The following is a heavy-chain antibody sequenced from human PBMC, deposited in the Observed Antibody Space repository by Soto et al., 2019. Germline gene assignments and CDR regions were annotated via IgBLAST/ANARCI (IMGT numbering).Heavy chain of an antibody. CDR3: AASCVGCGGFNYYGMDV. V-gene: IGHV4-31*03. D-gene: IGHD2-21*01. J-gene: IGHJ6*02. Sequence: QVQLQESGPGLVKPSQTLSLTCTVSGGSISSGGYYWSWIRQHPGKGLEWIGYIYYSGSTYYNPSLKSRVTISVDPSXNXFSLKLSSVTAADTAVYYCAASCVGCGGFNYYGMDVWGQGTTVTVSS. CDR2: IYYSGST. CDR1: GGSISSGGYY.